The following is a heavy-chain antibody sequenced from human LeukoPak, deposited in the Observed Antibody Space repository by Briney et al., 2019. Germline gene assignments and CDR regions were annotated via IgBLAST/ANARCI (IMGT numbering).Heavy chain of an antibody. CDR3: ARGGYYYDSSGRFDY. D-gene: IGHD3-22*01. Sequence: SETLSLTCTVSGGSISSSSYYWGWIRQPPGKGLEWIGYIYYSGSTNYNPSLKSRVTISVDTSKNQFSLKLSSVTAADTAVYYCARGGYYYDSSGRFDYWGQGTLVTVSS. V-gene: IGHV4-61*05. CDR2: IYYSGST. J-gene: IGHJ4*02. CDR1: GGSISSSSYY.